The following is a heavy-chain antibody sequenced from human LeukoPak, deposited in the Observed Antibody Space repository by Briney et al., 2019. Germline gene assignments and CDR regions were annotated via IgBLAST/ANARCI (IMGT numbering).Heavy chain of an antibody. CDR2: ISSSSSYI. CDR3: AKDFPDSDAFDI. Sequence: MTGGSLRLSCAASGFTFSSYSMNWVRQAPGKGLEWVSSISSSSSYIYYADSVKGRFTISRDNAKNSLYLQMNSLRAEDTAVYYCAKDFPDSDAFDIWGQGTMVTVSS. CDR1: GFTFSSYS. J-gene: IGHJ3*02. D-gene: IGHD2-21*02. V-gene: IGHV3-21*04.